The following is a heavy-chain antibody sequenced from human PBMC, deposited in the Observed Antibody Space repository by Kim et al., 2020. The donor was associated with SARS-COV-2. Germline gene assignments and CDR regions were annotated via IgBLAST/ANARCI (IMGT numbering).Heavy chain of an antibody. J-gene: IGHJ4*02. D-gene: IGHD6-19*01. V-gene: IGHV3-30*01. CDR2: SNK. Sequence: SNKDYADSGKGRFTISRDNSKNTLYLQMNSLRAEDTAVYYCARGAGNDYWGQGTLVTVSS. CDR3: ARGAGNDY.